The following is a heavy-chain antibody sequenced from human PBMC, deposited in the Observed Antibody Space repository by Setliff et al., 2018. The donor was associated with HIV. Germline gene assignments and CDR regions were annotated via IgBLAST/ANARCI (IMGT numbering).Heavy chain of an antibody. CDR2: IDPNGGAT. V-gene: IGHV1-46*01. Sequence: ASVKVSCKASGYTFTSDYIHWVRQAPGQGLEWLGIIDPNGGATNNAQKLQGRLTVTTDTSTSTLYMELSNLRSDDTAVYYCARVRLSMVRGPFDAFDIWGQGTMVTVSS. CDR1: GYTFTSDY. J-gene: IGHJ3*02. D-gene: IGHD3-10*01. CDR3: ARVRLSMVRGPFDAFDI.